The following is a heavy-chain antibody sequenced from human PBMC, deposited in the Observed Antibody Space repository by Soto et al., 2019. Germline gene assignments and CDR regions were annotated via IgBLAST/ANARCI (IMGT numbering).Heavy chain of an antibody. CDR3: ARHWDHDYSNYGYYYGMDV. J-gene: IGHJ6*02. Sequence: GESLKISCQGSGYSFTSYWISWVRQMPGKGLEWMGRIDPSDSYTNYSPSFQGHVTISADKSISTAYLQWSSLKASDTAMYYCARHWDHDYSNYGYYYGMDVWGQGTTVTVSS. CDR2: IDPSDSYT. D-gene: IGHD4-4*01. CDR1: GYSFTSYW. V-gene: IGHV5-10-1*01.